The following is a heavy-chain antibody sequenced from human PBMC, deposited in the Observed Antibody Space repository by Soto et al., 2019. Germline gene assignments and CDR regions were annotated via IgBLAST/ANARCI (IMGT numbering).Heavy chain of an antibody. CDR2: IKQDGSEK. CDR3: ARGRYCISTSCYLDY. J-gene: IGHJ4*02. Sequence: EVQLVESGGGLVQPGGSLRLSCAASGFTFSSYWMTWVRQAPGKGLEWLANIKQDGSEKYYVDSVNGRFTISRDNAKNSLYLQMNSLRAEDTAVYYCARGRYCISTSCYLDYWGQGTLVTVSS. D-gene: IGHD2-2*01. CDR1: GFTFSSYW. V-gene: IGHV3-7*01.